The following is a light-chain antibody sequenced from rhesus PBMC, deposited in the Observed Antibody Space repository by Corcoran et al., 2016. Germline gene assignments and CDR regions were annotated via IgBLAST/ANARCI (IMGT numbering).Light chain of an antibody. CDR3: QQINSYPCS. Sequence: DIQMTQSPSSLSASVGDTVTITCRASQDITNYLAWYQQIPGKAPKPLIYFASNLESGVPSRFSGSGDGTDFTLTISSLQPEDFAIYYCQQINSYPCSFGQGTKVEIK. CDR1: QDITNY. CDR2: FAS. J-gene: IGKJ2*01. V-gene: IGKV1S16*01.